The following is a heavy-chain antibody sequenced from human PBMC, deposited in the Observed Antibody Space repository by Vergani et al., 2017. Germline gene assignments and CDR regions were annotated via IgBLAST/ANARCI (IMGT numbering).Heavy chain of an antibody. Sequence: QVQLVPSGAEVKKPGASVKVSCKASGYTFTSYGISWVRQAPGQGLEWMGWISAYNGNTNYAQKLQGRVTMTTDTSTSTAYMELRSLRSDDTAVYYCARVGAYYYDSSGYYLFDYWGQGTLVTVSS. CDR3: ARVGAYYYDSSGYYLFDY. D-gene: IGHD3-22*01. J-gene: IGHJ4*02. CDR2: ISAYNGNT. V-gene: IGHV1-18*04. CDR1: GYTFTSYG.